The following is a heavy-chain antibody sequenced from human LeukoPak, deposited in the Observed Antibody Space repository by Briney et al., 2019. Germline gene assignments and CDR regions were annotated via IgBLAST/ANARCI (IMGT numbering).Heavy chain of an antibody. V-gene: IGHV3-23*01. D-gene: IGHD3-10*01. CDR1: GFTFSSYS. CDR2: TSGGGGDT. CDR3: AKDTRYGSETFGAFDI. J-gene: IGHJ3*02. Sequence: GGSLRLSCAASGFTFSSYSMNWVRQAPGKGLEWVSGTSGGGGDTSYADSVKGRFTISRDNSKNTLYLHMNSLRAEDTAVYYCAKDTRYGSETFGAFDIWGQGTMITVS.